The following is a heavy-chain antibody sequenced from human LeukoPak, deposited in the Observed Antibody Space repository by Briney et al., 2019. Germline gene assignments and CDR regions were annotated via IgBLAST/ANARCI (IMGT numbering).Heavy chain of an antibody. CDR2: ISAYNGNT. V-gene: IGHV1-18*01. D-gene: IGHD3-10*01. CDR3: ARGMRPLLWFGD. CDR1: GYTFTSYG. Sequence: ASVKVSCKASGYTFTSYGISWVRQAPGQGLGWMGWISAYNGNTNYAQKFQGRVTMTRNTSISTAYMELSSLRSEDTAVYYCARGMRPLLWFGDWGQGTLVTVSS. J-gene: IGHJ4*02.